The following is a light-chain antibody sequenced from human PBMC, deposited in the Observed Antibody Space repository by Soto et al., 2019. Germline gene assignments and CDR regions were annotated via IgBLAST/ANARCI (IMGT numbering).Light chain of an antibody. CDR3: QQYYSSPFT. J-gene: IGKJ2*01. CDR1: QSVLYSSNNRNY. Sequence: DIVMTQSPDSLAVSLGERVTIHCKSSQSVLYSSNNRNYFAWYQQKPGQPPKLLIYWASTRESGVPDRFSGSGSGTDFTLTISSLLAADVAVYYCQQYYSSPFTFGQGTKLEI. CDR2: WAS. V-gene: IGKV4-1*01.